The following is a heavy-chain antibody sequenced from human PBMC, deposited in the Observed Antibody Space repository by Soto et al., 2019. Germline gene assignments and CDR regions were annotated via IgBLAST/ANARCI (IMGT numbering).Heavy chain of an antibody. D-gene: IGHD3-16*01. J-gene: IGHJ4*02. V-gene: IGHV3-74*01. CDR3: AKDLSWGQCDY. CDR1: GFTFSTYW. CDR2: INTDGTTT. Sequence: EVQLVESGGGLVQPGGSLRLSCAASGFTFSTYWMHWVRQDPGKGLVWVSTINTDGTTTFYADSVKGRFTISRDNAKNTLYLQMNSLRDEDTALYYCAKDLSWGQCDYWGQGTLVTVSS.